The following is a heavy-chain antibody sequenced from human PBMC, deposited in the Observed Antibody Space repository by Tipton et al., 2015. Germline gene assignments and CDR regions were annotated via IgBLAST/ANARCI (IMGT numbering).Heavy chain of an antibody. CDR3: ARTFGRSDWYFDH. V-gene: IGHV4-61*01. Sequence: TLSLTCSVSGDSVSSPYYSWNWIRQPPGKGLEWIGEIHHGGSTNYNPSLKSRVTMSVDTTKNQFSLHLSSETAADTAVYFCARTFGRSDWYFDHWGQGALVTVSS. J-gene: IGHJ4*02. CDR1: GDSVSSPYYS. D-gene: IGHD3-3*01. CDR2: IHHGGST.